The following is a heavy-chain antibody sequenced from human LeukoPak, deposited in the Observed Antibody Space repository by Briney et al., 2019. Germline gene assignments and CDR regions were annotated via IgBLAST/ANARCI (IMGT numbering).Heavy chain of an antibody. J-gene: IGHJ5*02. D-gene: IGHD4-23*01. CDR1: GGSISSSSYY. V-gene: IGHV4-39*07. CDR2: IYYSGST. Sequence: PSETLSLTCTVSGGSISSSSYYWGWIRQPPGKGLEWIGSIYYSGSTYYNPSLKSRVTISVDRSKNQFSLKLSSVTAADTAVYYCARDTGNPELPWWFDPWGQGTLVTVSS. CDR3: ARDTGNPELPWWFDP.